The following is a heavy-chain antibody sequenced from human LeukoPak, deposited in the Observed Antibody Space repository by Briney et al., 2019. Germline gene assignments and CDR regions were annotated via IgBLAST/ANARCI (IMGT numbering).Heavy chain of an antibody. CDR1: GGSVSGYY. J-gene: IGHJ4*02. D-gene: IGHD6-6*01. CDR3: ARVGRIAAHLDY. V-gene: IGHV4-34*01. CDR2: INHSGST. Sequence: PSETLSLTCAVSGGSVSGYYWSWIRQPPGKGLEWIGEINHSGSTNYNPSLKSRVTISVDTSKNQFSLKLSSVTAADTAVYYCARVGRIAAHLDYWGQGTLVTVSS.